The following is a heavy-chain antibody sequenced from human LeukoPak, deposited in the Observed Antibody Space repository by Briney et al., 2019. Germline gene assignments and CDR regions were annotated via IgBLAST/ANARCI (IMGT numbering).Heavy chain of an antibody. D-gene: IGHD3-10*01. V-gene: IGHV3-30*02. CDR3: AKVYGSGSFIYYYYMDV. CDR1: GFTFSSYG. Sequence: GGSLRLSCAASGFTFSSYGMHWVRQAPGKGLEWVAFIRYDGSNKYYADSVKGRFTISRDNSKNTLYLQMNSLRAEDTAVYYCAKVYGSGSFIYYYYMDVWGKGTTVTISS. CDR2: IRYDGSNK. J-gene: IGHJ6*03.